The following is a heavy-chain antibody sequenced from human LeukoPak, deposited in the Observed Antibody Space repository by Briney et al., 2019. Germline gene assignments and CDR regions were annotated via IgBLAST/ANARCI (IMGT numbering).Heavy chain of an antibody. CDR1: GGSISSSSYY. J-gene: IGHJ4*02. Sequence: SETLSLTCTVSGGSISSSSYYWGWIRQPPGKGLEWIGSIHYSGSAYYNSPLKSRATISVDTSKNQFSLNLRSVTAADTAVYYCARHSGGSGSYPFDYWGQGTLVTVSS. CDR2: IHYSGSA. D-gene: IGHD3-10*01. CDR3: ARHSGGSGSYPFDY. V-gene: IGHV4-39*01.